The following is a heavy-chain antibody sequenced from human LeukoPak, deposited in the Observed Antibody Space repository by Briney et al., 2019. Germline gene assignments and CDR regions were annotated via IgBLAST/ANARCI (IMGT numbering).Heavy chain of an antibody. CDR3: ARERMGYGGAFDI. J-gene: IGHJ3*02. CDR1: GFTFSSYA. V-gene: IGHV3-30*04. CDR2: ISYDGSNK. Sequence: GGSLRLSCAASGFTFSSYAMHWVRQAPGKGLEWVAVISYDGSNKYYADSVKGRFTISRDNSKNTLYLQMNSLRAEDTAVYYCARERMGYGGAFDIWGQGTMVTVSS. D-gene: IGHD5-12*01.